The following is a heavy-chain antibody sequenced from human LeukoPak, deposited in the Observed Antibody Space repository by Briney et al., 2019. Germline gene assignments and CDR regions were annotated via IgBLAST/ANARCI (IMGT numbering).Heavy chain of an antibody. Sequence: GGSLRLSCAASGFTFSSYAMTWVRQAPGKGLEWVSTINRSGSTYDADSVKGRLTISRDNAKNSLYLQMNSLRAEDTAVYYCARDAPSYDSSGYYPYYFDYWGQGTLVTVSS. J-gene: IGHJ4*02. CDR3: ARDAPSYDSSGYYPYYFDY. CDR1: GFTFSSYA. CDR2: INRSGST. V-gene: IGHV3-21*01. D-gene: IGHD3-22*01.